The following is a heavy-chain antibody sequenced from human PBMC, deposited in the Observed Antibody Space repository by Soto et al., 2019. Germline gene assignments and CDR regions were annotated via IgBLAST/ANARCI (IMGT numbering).Heavy chain of an antibody. CDR1: GYTFTSYG. CDR3: ARDLITIFGVVIIGTPYYYYGIDV. V-gene: IGHV1-18*04. D-gene: IGHD3-3*01. J-gene: IGHJ6*02. Sequence: ASVQVSCKASGYTFTSYGISWVRQAPGQGLEWMGWISAYNGNTNYAQKLQGRVTMTTDTSTSTAYMELRSLRSDDTAVYYCARDLITIFGVVIIGTPYYYYGIDVWGQGTTVTVS. CDR2: ISAYNGNT.